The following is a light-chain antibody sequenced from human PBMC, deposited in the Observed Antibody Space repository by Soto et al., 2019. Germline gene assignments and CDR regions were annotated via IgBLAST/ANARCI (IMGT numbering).Light chain of an antibody. J-gene: IGLJ1*01. CDR3: CSYAGSSTFFYV. V-gene: IGLV2-23*03. CDR1: SSDVGSYNL. CDR2: EGS. Sequence: QSVLTHPASVSGSPGQSITISCTGTSSDVGSYNLVSWYQQHPGKAPKLMIYEGSKRPSGVSNRSSGSKSGNTASLTISGLQAEDEADYYCCSYAGSSTFFYVLGTGPKV.